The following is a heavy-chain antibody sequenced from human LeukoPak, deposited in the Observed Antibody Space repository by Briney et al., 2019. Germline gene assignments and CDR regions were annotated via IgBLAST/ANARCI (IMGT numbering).Heavy chain of an antibody. CDR1: GFTFSSYG. Sequence: GRSLRLSCAASGFTFSSYGMHWVRQAPGKGLEWVAVISYDGSNKYYADSVKSRFTISRDNSKNTLYLQMNSLRAEDTAVYYCAKSGDIVVVVAAPDYWGQGTLVTVSS. D-gene: IGHD2-15*01. CDR3: AKSGDIVVVVAAPDY. CDR2: ISYDGSNK. V-gene: IGHV3-30*18. J-gene: IGHJ4*02.